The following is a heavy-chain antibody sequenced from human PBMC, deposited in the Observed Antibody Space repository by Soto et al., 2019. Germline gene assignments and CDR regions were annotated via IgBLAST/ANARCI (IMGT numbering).Heavy chain of an antibody. CDR2: IYYSGRI. Sequence: QVQLQESGPGLVRPSQTLSLTCSVSGASINRGDTDYWNWIRQHPVKGLAWIRNIYYSGRIYYNPPLEILLIISVDTSTNHFSLNLPSVTVADLAVYYCALSLSSFSSFALDVWGQATTVTVSS. D-gene: IGHD3-16*02. CDR3: ALSLSSFSSFALDV. CDR1: GASINRGDTDY. V-gene: IGHV4-31*01. J-gene: IGHJ6*02.